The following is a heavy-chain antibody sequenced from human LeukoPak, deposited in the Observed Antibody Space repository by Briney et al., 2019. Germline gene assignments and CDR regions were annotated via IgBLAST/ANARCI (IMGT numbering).Heavy chain of an antibody. CDR3: AREEYCSSTSCPLDY. CDR2: ISSSSSYI. CDR1: GLTFSSYS. D-gene: IGHD2-2*01. V-gene: IGHV3-21*01. J-gene: IGHJ4*02. Sequence: GGSLRLSCAASGLTFSSYSMNWVRQAPGKGLEWVSSISSSSSYIYYADSVKGRFTISRDNAKNSLYLQMNSLRAEDTAVYYCAREEYCSSTSCPLDYWGQGTLVTVSS.